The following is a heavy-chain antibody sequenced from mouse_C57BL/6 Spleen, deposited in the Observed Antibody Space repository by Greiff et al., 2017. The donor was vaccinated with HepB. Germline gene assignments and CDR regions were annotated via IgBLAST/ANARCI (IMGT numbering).Heavy chain of an antibody. D-gene: IGHD1-1*01. J-gene: IGHJ4*01. CDR1: GFTFSDYG. Sequence: EVMLVESGGGLVKPGGSLKLSCAASGFTFSDYGMHWVRQAPEKGLEWVAYISSGSSTIYYADTVKGRFTISRDNAKNTLFLQMTSLRSEDTAMYYCASSSYDYAMDYWGQGTSVTVSS. CDR2: ISSGSSTI. V-gene: IGHV5-17*01. CDR3: ASSSYDYAMDY.